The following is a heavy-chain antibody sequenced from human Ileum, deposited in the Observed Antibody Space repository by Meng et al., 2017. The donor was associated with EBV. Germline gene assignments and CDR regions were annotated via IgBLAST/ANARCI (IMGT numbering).Heavy chain of an antibody. CDR3: ARPIAAAGWFDP. Sequence: LNLQEPGPGLVKPSETRSLTCTVLGGPINSSSYYWGWIRQPPGKGLEWIGSIYYSGRTYYNPSLKSRVTISVDTSKNQFSLKLSSVTAADTAVYYCARPIAAAGWFDPWGQGTLVTVSS. V-gene: IGHV4-39*01. D-gene: IGHD6-13*01. CDR1: GGPINSSSYY. CDR2: IYYSGRT. J-gene: IGHJ5*02.